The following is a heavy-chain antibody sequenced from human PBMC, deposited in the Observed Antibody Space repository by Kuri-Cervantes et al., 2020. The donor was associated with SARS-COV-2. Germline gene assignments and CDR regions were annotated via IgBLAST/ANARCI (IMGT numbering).Heavy chain of an antibody. D-gene: IGHD3-3*01. CDR3: ARDPGITIFGVPSSFDL. CDR1: GYTFTSYG. CDR2: INAYNGNT. Sequence: ASVKVSCKASGYTFTSYGISWVRRAPGQGLEWMGWINAYNGNTNYAQKLQGRVTMTTDTSTSTAYMELRSLRSDDTAVNYCARDPGITIFGVPSSFDLWGRGTLVTVSS. J-gene: IGHJ2*01. V-gene: IGHV1-18*01.